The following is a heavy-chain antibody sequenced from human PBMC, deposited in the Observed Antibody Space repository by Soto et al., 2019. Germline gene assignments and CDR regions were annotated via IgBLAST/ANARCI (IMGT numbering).Heavy chain of an antibody. V-gene: IGHV3-43D*04. J-gene: IGHJ6*02. Sequence: GGSLRLSCVVSGVTFRDYAMHWVRQAPGKGLEWLSLISWYSGSTFYAASVKGRFTISRENSKNSLYLQMNSLRAEDTALYYCASRQKWLLPDYYYYYGMDVWGQGTTVTVSS. CDR3: ASRQKWLLPDYYYYYGMDV. D-gene: IGHD3-22*01. CDR1: GVTFRDYA. CDR2: ISWYSGST.